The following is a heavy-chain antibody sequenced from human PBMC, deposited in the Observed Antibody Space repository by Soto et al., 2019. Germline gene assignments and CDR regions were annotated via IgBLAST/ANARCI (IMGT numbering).Heavy chain of an antibody. CDR2: INPTGGAA. J-gene: IGHJ4*02. CDR3: ARGARNPFFYDGSGLWYIDQ. CDR1: GYTFSSYY. Sequence: ASVKVSCKASGYTFSSYYLHWVRQAPGQGLEWMGVINPTGGAAIFAQKVRGRVAMTRDTSTSTVYMELSGLISEDTAVYYCARGARNPFFYDGSGLWYIDQWGPGTLGTVSS. D-gene: IGHD3-22*01. V-gene: IGHV1-46*01.